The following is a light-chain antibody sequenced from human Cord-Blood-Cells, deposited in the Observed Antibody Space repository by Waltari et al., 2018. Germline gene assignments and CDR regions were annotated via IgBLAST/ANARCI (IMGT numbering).Light chain of an antibody. CDR3: SSYTSSSTYV. CDR1: SSDVGGYNY. J-gene: IGLJ1*01. CDR2: DVS. Sequence: QSALTQPASVSGSPGQSITISCTGTSSDVGGYNYVSWYQQHPGKAPKLMIYDVSNRPAVVSIRFCGSKSGNTASLTISGLQAEDEADYYCSSYTSSSTYVFGTGTKVTVL. V-gene: IGLV2-14*01.